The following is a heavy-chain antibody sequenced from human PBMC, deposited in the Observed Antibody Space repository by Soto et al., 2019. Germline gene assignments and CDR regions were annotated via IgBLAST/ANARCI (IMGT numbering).Heavy chain of an antibody. CDR1: GYTLTELS. Sequence: ASVKVSCKVSGYTLTELSMHWVRQAPGKGLEWMGGFDPEDGETIYAQKFQGRVTMTEDTSTDTAYMELSSLRSEDTAVYYCATDRAVGATFDYWGQGTLVTVSS. D-gene: IGHD1-26*01. V-gene: IGHV1-24*01. J-gene: IGHJ4*02. CDR3: ATDRAVGATFDY. CDR2: FDPEDGET.